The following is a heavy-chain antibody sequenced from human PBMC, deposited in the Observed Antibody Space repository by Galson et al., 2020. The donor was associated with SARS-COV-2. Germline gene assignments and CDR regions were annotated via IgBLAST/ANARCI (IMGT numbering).Heavy chain of an antibody. D-gene: IGHD6-19*01. Sequence: GESLKISCAASGFTFSSYAMHWVRQAPGKGLEWVAVISYDGSNKYYADSVKGRFTISRDNSKNTLYLQMNSLRAEDTAVYYCARDYGSGWLLGDYWGQGTLVTVSS. CDR3: ARDYGSGWLLGDY. CDR2: ISYDGSNK. V-gene: IGHV3-30*04. J-gene: IGHJ4*02. CDR1: GFTFSSYA.